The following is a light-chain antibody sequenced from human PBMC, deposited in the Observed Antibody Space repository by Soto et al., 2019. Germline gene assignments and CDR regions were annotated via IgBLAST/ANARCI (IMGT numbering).Light chain of an antibody. CDR3: QSFDRSLSGRV. V-gene: IGLV1-40*01. J-gene: IGLJ3*02. Sequence: QSVLTQPPSVSGAPGQRVTSSCTGSSANIGAGYDVHWYQQLPRTAPKLLIYDNNNRPSGVPDRFAGSKSGTSASLAITGLQAEDEADYYCQSFDRSLSGRVFGGGTKLTVL. CDR2: DNN. CDR1: SANIGAGYD.